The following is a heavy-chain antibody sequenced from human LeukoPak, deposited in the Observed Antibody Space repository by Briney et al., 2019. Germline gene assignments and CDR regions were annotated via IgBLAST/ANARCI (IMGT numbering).Heavy chain of an antibody. D-gene: IGHD6-19*01. Sequence: ASVKVSCKASGYTFTGYYMHWVRQAPGQGLERKGGIIPIFGTANYAQKFQGRVTMTADESTSTAYMELSSLRSEDTAVYYCARTDDIAVAGSDYWGQGTLVTVSS. CDR1: GYTFTGYY. CDR2: IIPIFGTA. CDR3: ARTDDIAVAGSDY. J-gene: IGHJ4*02. V-gene: IGHV1-69*13.